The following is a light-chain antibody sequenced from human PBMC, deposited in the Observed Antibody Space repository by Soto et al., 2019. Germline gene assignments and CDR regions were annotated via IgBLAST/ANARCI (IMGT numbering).Light chain of an antibody. CDR1: QSVSSNY. CDR2: GAS. V-gene: IGKV3-20*01. CDR3: QQYGSSPPLT. J-gene: IGKJ4*01. Sequence: EIVLKPSPGPLSLSPGERATLSCRASQSVSSNYFAWDQQKPGQSTRLLISGASSRATGIPDRFSGGGSGTGFTLAISRLEPEDFAVYSCQQYGSSPPLTFGGGTKVEIK.